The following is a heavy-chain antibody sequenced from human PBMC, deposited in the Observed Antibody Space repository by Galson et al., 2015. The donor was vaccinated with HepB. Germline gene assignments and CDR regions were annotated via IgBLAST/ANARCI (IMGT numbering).Heavy chain of an antibody. CDR1: GFTFSSYA. J-gene: IGHJ4*02. D-gene: IGHD5-18*01. Sequence: SLRLSCAASGFTFSSYAMSWVRQAPGKGLEWVSAISSSSSTIYYADSVKGRFTISRDNAKNSLYLQMNSLRAEDTAVYYCARDTVDTAMPSGVDYWGQGTLVTVSS. CDR2: ISSSSSTI. V-gene: IGHV3-48*01. CDR3: ARDTVDTAMPSGVDY.